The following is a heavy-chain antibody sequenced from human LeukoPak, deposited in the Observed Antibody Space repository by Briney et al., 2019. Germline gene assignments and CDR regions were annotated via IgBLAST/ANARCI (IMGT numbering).Heavy chain of an antibody. CDR3: ASSPAVAGTG. D-gene: IGHD6-19*01. V-gene: IGHV3-21*01. J-gene: IGHJ4*02. CDR2: ISSSSSYV. Sequence: GGSLRLSCAASGFTFSSYSMNWVRQAPGKGLEWVSSISSSSSYVYYADSVKGRFTISRDNAKNSLYLQMNSLRAEDTAVYYCASSPAVAGTGRGQGTLVTVSS. CDR1: GFTFSSYS.